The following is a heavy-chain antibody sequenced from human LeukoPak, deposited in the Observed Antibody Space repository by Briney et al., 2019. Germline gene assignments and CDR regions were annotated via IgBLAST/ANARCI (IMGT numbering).Heavy chain of an antibody. CDR1: GGSISSNSYY. D-gene: IGHD6-13*01. CDR3: ARVSSSWYQDWYFDL. CDR2: IYYSGST. J-gene: IGHJ2*01. V-gene: IGHV4-39*07. Sequence: TSETLSLTCTVSGGSISSNSYYWGWIRQPPGKGLKWIGSIYYSGSTYYNPSLKSRVTMSLDTSKNQFSLKLSSVTAADTAVYYCARVSSSWYQDWYFDLWGRGTLVTVSS.